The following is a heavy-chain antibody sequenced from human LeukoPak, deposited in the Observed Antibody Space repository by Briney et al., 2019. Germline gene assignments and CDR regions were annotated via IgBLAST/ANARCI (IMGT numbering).Heavy chain of an antibody. D-gene: IGHD5-24*01. CDR1: AFTFSSYS. CDR2: ISRSSTYI. V-gene: IGHV3-21*01. Sequence: GGSLRLSCAASAFTFSSYSMNWVRQAPGKGLEWVSSISRSSTYIYYADSLKGRFTISRDNAKNSLYLQMNSLRAEDTAVYYCARDGPIEHYYYMDVWGKGTTVTVSS. J-gene: IGHJ6*03. CDR3: ARDGPIEHYYYMDV.